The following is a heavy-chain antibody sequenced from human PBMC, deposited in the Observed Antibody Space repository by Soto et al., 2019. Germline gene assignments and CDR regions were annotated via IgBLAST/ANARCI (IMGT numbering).Heavy chain of an antibody. CDR1: GFTFSSYD. CDR3: ARVGGGDIPGRYFHYGMAV. J-gene: IGHJ6*02. Sequence: GGSLRLCCAAPGFTFSSYDMHWVRQATGKGLEWVSAIGTAGDTYYPGSVKGRFTISRENAKNSLYLQMNSLRAEDTAVYYCARVGGGDIPGRYFHYGMAVWGQGTTVTVCS. CDR2: IGTAGDT. V-gene: IGHV3-13*01. D-gene: IGHD3-9*01.